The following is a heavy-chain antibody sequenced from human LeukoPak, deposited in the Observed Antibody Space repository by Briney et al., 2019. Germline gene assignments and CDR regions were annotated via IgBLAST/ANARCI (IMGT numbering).Heavy chain of an antibody. V-gene: IGHV1-18*01. D-gene: IGHD6-13*01. J-gene: IGHJ4*02. Sequence: GASATVSCTASGYTFTSYGISWVRQAPGQGLEWMGWISAYNGNTNYAQKLQGRVTMTTDTSTSTAYMELRSLRSDDTAVYYCARGLGSSSWLQHIDYWGQGTLVTVSS. CDR1: GYTFTSYG. CDR3: ARGLGSSSWLQHIDY. CDR2: ISAYNGNT.